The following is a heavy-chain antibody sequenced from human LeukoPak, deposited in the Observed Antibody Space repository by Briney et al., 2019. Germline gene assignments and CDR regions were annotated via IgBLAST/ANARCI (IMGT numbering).Heavy chain of an antibody. CDR2: ITGDGGGT. V-gene: IGHV3-23*01. CDR3: AKETSSGNFVTIDC. D-gene: IGHD1-26*01. J-gene: IGHJ4*02. Sequence: PGGSLRLSCAASGFTFRSYVMSWVRQAPGKRLEWVSAITGDGGGTNHADSVKGRFTISGDNSKNTLYLQMDSLRAEDTAVYYCAKETSSGNFVTIDCWGQGTLVTVSS. CDR1: GFTFRSYV.